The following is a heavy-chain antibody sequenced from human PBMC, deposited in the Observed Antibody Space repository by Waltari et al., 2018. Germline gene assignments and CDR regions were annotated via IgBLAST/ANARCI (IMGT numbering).Heavy chain of an antibody. CDR3: AKAPVGSCNDASCYPLDN. CDR2: ITGDGGNT. D-gene: IGHD2-15*01. J-gene: IGHJ4*02. Sequence: EVQLLESGGGLVQPGGSLRLSCTASGFTFRTYAMTWVRQAPVKGLEWVASITGDGGNTYYIDSVKCRFTISRNNSQNTLYLQMNSLRAEDTAVYYCAKAPVGSCNDASCYPLDNWGQGTLVTASS. CDR1: GFTFRTYA. V-gene: IGHV3-23*01.